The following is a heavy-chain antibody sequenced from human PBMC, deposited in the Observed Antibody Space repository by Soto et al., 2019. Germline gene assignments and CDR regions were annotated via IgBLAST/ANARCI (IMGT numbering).Heavy chain of an antibody. J-gene: IGHJ6*03. CDR3: ARGVRVSAYLDYYMDV. CDR1: GYTFSNFG. V-gene: IGHV1-18*01. D-gene: IGHD3-10*02. CDR2: INPDNGDT. Sequence: QVQLVQSGAEVKKPGASLKVSCKASGYTFSNFGVSWVRQAPGQGLEWIGWINPDNGDTNYGQKFQGRATMTTDTFTTTAYMEVRGLRSDDTAFYYCARGVRVSAYLDYYMDVWGEGTTVTVSS.